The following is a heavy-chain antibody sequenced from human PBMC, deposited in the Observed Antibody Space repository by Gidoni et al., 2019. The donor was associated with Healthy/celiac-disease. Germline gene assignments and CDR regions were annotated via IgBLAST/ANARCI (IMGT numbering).Heavy chain of an antibody. CDR3: AKEGYCSGGSCFWVFDY. D-gene: IGHD2-15*01. Sequence: EVQLLVSGGGLVQPGGSLSLSCAASGFTFSSYAMGWVRQAPGKGLEWVSAISGSGGSTYYADSVKGRFTISRDNSKNTLYLQMNSLRAEDTAVYYCAKEGYCSGGSCFWVFDYWGQGTLVTVSS. J-gene: IGHJ4*02. V-gene: IGHV3-23*01. CDR2: ISGSGGST. CDR1: GFTFSSYA.